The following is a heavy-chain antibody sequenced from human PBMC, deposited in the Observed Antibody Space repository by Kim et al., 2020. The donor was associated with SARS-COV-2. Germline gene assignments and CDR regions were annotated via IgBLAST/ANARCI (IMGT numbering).Heavy chain of an antibody. CDR2: ISHNALYT. CDR3: TQSNWGSRPAD. Sequence: GGSLRLSCAASGFTFNTHAMTWVRQAPGKGLEWVSTISHNALYTYYADSVKGRFTISRDNSEDTVYLQMNSLRAEDTALYYCTQSNWGSRPADLGLGTLVTVSS. V-gene: IGHV3-23*01. J-gene: IGHJ4*02. D-gene: IGHD3-16*01. CDR1: GFTFNTHA.